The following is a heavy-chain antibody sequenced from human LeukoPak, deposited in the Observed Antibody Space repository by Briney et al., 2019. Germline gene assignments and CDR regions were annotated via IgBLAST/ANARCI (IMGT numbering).Heavy chain of an antibody. CDR2: IYPGDSDT. D-gene: IGHD3-22*01. J-gene: IGHJ4*02. CDR1: GYRFTTFW. V-gene: IGHV5-51*01. Sequence: GESLQISCKGSGYRFTTFWIAWVRQMPGKGLEWMGIIYPGDSDTRYSPSFQGQVTISADKSITTAYLQWSSLKASDTAMYYCARFDYYDSSDYNYRRYFDYWGQGTLVTVSS. CDR3: ARFDYYDSSDYNYRRYFDY.